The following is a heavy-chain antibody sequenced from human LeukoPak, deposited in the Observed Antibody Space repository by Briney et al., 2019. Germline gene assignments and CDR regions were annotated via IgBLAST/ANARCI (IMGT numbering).Heavy chain of an antibody. D-gene: IGHD3-22*01. V-gene: IGHV3-23*01. CDR1: GFTFSSYG. CDR2: ISGSGGST. J-gene: IGHJ4*02. CDR3: AKDRSEYYYDSSDFDY. Sequence: GGSLRLSCAASGFTFSSYGMSWVRQAPGKGLEWVSAISGSGGSTYYADSVKGRFTISRDNSKNTLYLQMNSLRAEDTAVYYCAKDRSEYYYDSSDFDYWGQGTLVTVSS.